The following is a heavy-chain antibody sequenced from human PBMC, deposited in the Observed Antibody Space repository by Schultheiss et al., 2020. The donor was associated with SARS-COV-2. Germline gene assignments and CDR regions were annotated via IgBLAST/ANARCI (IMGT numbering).Heavy chain of an antibody. V-gene: IGHV4-34*01. CDR2: INHSGST. CDR3: ARDLGATGD. J-gene: IGHJ4*02. D-gene: IGHD5-12*01. Sequence: SETLSLTCAVYGGSFSGYYWSWIRQPPGKGLEWIGEINHSGSTNYNPSLKSRVTISVDTSKNQFSLKLSSVTAADTAVYYCARDLGATGDWGQGTLVTVSS. CDR1: GGSFSGYY.